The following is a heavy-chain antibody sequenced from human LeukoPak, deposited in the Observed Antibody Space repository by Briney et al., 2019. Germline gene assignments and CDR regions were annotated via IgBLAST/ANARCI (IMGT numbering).Heavy chain of an antibody. J-gene: IGHJ3*02. CDR2: IYPGDSDT. D-gene: IGHD3-3*01. Sequence: GGSLEISCKGSGYSFTSYWIGWVRPLPGKGLEGMGIIYPGDSDTRYSPSFQGQVTISADKSISTAYLQWSSLKASDTAMYYCARRYYDFWSGYYTFQSDAFDIWGQGTMVTVSS. CDR1: GYSFTSYW. CDR3: ARRYYDFWSGYYTFQSDAFDI. V-gene: IGHV5-51*01.